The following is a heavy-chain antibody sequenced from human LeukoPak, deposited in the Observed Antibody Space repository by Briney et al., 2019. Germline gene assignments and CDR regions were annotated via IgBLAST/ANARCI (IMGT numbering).Heavy chain of an antibody. Sequence: GGSLRLSCAASGFSLSSYSMDWFRQTPGKGLEWISYISSSSNTIYYADSVEGRFTVSRDNAKNALYLQMNNLRAEDSAVYFCARDINYCTPTLCHRNWFDPWGQGTLVTVSS. CDR2: ISSSSNTI. J-gene: IGHJ5*02. CDR1: GFSLSSYS. D-gene: IGHD2-8*01. CDR3: ARDINYCTPTLCHRNWFDP. V-gene: IGHV3-48*01.